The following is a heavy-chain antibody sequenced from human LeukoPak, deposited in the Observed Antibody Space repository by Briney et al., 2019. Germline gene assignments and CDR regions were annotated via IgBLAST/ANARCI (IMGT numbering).Heavy chain of an antibody. V-gene: IGHV4-39*01. Sequence: SETLSLTCTVSGGSISSSSYYWGWIRQPPGKGLEWIGSIYYSGSTYYNPSLKSRVTISVDTSKNQFSLKLSSVTAADTAVYYCASVLPWGGWFDPWGQGTLVTVSS. CDR2: IYYSGST. CDR3: ASVLPWGGWFDP. CDR1: GGSISSSSYY. J-gene: IGHJ5*02. D-gene: IGHD3-10*01.